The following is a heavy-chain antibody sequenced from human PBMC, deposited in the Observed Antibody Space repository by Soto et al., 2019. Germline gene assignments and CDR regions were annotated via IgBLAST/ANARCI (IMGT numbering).Heavy chain of an antibody. D-gene: IGHD3-10*01. Sequence: EVQLVESGGGLVQPGGSLRLSCAASGFTVSSNYMSWVRQAPGKGLEWVSVIYSGGSTYYADSVKGRFTISRHNSKNTMYLQMNSLRAEDTAVCYCAPPPTYSYAGWGQGTLVTVSS. V-gene: IGHV3-53*04. CDR2: IYSGGST. J-gene: IGHJ4*02. CDR3: APPPTYSYAG. CDR1: GFTVSSNY.